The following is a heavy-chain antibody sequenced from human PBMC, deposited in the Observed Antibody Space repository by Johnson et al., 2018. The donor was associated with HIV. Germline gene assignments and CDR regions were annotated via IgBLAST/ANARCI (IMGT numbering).Heavy chain of an antibody. CDR2: IWYDGNNK. V-gene: IGHV3-33*01. Sequence: QVQLVESGGGVVQPGRSLRLSCAASGFTFSSYGVHWVRQAPGKGLEWVAVIWYDGNNKYYADSLKGRFTISRDNSKNTLYLQMTSLRAEDTAVYYCVRGLLWFGELLEAFDIWGQGTMVTVSS. CDR1: GFTFSSYG. D-gene: IGHD3-10*01. J-gene: IGHJ3*02. CDR3: VRGLLWFGELLEAFDI.